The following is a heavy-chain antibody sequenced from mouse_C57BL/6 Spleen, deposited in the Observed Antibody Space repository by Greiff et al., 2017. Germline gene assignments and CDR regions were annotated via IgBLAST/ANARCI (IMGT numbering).Heavy chain of an antibody. Sequence: VQLQQPGAELVKPGASVKLSCKASGYTFTSYWMHWVKQRPGQGLEWIGMIHPNSGSTNYNEKFKSKATLTVDKSSSTAYMQLSSLTSEDSAVYYCARGDWDVGYFDVWGTGTTVTVSS. J-gene: IGHJ1*03. D-gene: IGHD4-1*01. CDR2: IHPNSGST. CDR1: GYTFTSYW. CDR3: ARGDWDVGYFDV. V-gene: IGHV1-64*01.